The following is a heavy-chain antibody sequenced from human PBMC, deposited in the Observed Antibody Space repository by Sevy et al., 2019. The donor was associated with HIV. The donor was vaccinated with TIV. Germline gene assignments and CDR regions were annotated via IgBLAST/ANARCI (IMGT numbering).Heavy chain of an antibody. Sequence: GGSLRLSCTASGFTFRDYAMAWFRQTPGKGLEWVGLIRRKGSGGATDYAASVKGRFTISRDDSRSIAYLEMNSLKTDDTAVYFCDRDYDRRGGKYVLFDPWGQGTLVTVSS. CDR2: IRRKGSGGAT. D-gene: IGHD3-3*01. CDR3: DRDYDRRGGKYVLFDP. V-gene: IGHV3-49*03. CDR1: GFTFRDYA. J-gene: IGHJ5*02.